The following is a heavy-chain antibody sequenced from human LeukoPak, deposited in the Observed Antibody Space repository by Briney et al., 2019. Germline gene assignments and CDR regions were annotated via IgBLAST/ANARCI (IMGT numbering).Heavy chain of an antibody. J-gene: IGHJ5*02. V-gene: IGHV1-24*01. D-gene: IGHD2-2*01. CDR2: FDPEDGET. CDR1: GYTLTELS. CDR3: ATVTYCSSTSCYLWFDP. Sequence: ASVKVSCKVSGYTLTELSMHWVRQAPGKGLEWMGSFDPEDGETIYAQKFQGRVTMTEDTSTDTAYMELSSLRSEDTAVYYCATVTYCSSTSCYLWFDPWGQGTLVTVSS.